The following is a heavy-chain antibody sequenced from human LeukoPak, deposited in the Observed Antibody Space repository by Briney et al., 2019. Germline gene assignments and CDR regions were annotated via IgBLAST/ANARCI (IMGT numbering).Heavy chain of an antibody. CDR2: IYYSGST. CDR1: GGSISSYY. D-gene: IGHD3-22*01. J-gene: IGHJ1*01. V-gene: IGHV4-59*12. CDR3: ARDSYYYDSSGYYSYFQH. Sequence: KTSETLSLTCTVSGGSISSYYWSWIRQPPGKGLEWIGYIYYSGSTNYNPSLKSRVTMSVDTSKNQFSLKLSSVTAADTAVYYCARDSYYYDSSGYYSYFQHWGQGTLVTVSS.